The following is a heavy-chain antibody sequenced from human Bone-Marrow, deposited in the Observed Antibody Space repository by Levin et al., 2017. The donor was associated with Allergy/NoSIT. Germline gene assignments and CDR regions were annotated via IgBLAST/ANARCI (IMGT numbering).Heavy chain of an antibody. J-gene: IGHJ5*02. CDR1: GGSISSSDYY. CDR2: FSYGGST. D-gene: IGHD1-26*01. Sequence: KASETLSLTCTVYGGSISSSDYYWGWIRQPPGKGLEWIGTFSYGGSTYYNPSLKTRATISVDTSKIHNFSLKLSSVTAADTAVYYCARQGFGEWDRFDPWGHGTLVTVSS. CDR3: ARQGFGEWDRFDP. V-gene: IGHV4-39*01.